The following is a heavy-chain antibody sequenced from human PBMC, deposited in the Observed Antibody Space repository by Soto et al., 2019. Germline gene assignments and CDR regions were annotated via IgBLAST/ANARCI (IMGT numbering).Heavy chain of an antibody. CDR3: ARGNQYYYGSGSYYNDWFDP. V-gene: IGHV4-34*01. CDR2: INHSGST. J-gene: IGHJ5*02. Sequence: SETLSLTCAVYGGSFSGYYWSWIRQPPGKGLEWIGEINHSGSTNYNPSLKSRVTISVDTSKNQFSLKLSSVTAADTAVYYCARGNQYYYGSGSYYNDWFDPWGQGTLVTVS. CDR1: GGSFSGYY. D-gene: IGHD3-10*01.